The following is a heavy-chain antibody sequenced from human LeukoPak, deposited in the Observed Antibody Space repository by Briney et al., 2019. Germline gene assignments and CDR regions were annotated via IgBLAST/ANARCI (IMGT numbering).Heavy chain of an antibody. D-gene: IGHD1-26*01. V-gene: IGHV3-7*01. Sequence: GGSLRLSCAASGFTFSNYWMSWVRQAPGKGLEWVANIKQDGSEKYYVDSVKGRFTISRDNAKNSLYPQMNSLRAEDTAVYYCARAQGAGYYFDYWGQGTLVTVSS. CDR2: IKQDGSEK. CDR1: GFTFSNYW. CDR3: ARAQGAGYYFDY. J-gene: IGHJ4*02.